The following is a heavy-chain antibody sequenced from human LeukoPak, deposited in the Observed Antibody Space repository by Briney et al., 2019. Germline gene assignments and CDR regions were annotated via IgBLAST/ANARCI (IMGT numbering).Heavy chain of an antibody. CDR2: ICHSGETT. Sequence: PGGSLRLSCAASGFTFTSDAMSWVRQAPGKGLEWVSLICHSGETTVYADSVKGRFTISRDNSKNTLYLQMNSLRAEDAAVYYCAKLRVDTVIEREYWGQGTLVTVSA. D-gene: IGHD5-18*01. V-gene: IGHV3-23*01. CDR3: AKLRVDTVIEREY. J-gene: IGHJ4*01. CDR1: GFTFTSDA.